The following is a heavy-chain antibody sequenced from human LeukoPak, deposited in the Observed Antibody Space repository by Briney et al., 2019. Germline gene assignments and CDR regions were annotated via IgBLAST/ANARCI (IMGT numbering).Heavy chain of an antibody. D-gene: IGHD6-19*01. CDR2: IDKTTYPT. Sequence: PGGSLRLSCAASEFIFSDYAMGWVRQAPGKGLEWVSTIDKTTYPTLYAVSVKGRFTISRDNSKNTLYLQMNSLRTEDTAVYFCAKFEGATIPGWFNDYWGQGILVTVSS. J-gene: IGHJ4*02. CDR1: EFIFSDYA. CDR3: AKFEGATIPGWFNDY. V-gene: IGHV3-23*05.